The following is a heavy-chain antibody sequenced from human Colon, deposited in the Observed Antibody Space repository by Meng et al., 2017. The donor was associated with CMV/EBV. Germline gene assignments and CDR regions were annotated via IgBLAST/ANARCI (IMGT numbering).Heavy chain of an antibody. J-gene: IGHJ4*02. CDR1: GFTFSSYW. Sequence: GGFLRPSCAASGFTFSSYWMHWVRQAPGRGLVWLARVDTFGNIRHYADSVKGRFTISRDNAKNTVYLQMNSLRAEDTAVYYCARSPEQQPGQDFWGQGTLVTVSS. CDR3: ARSPEQQPGQDF. V-gene: IGHV3-74*01. D-gene: IGHD6-13*01. CDR2: VDTFGNIR.